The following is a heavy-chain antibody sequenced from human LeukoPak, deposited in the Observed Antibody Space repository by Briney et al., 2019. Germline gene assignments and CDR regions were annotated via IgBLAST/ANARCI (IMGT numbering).Heavy chain of an antibody. CDR1: GYNFTISW. J-gene: IGHJ4*02. D-gene: IGHD3-22*01. V-gene: IGHV5-51*01. CDR2: IYAGDSDT. Sequence: GESLKISCKGSGYNFTISWIGWMRQMPGKGLEWMGTIYAGDSDTRYRPSFQGQVTMSADKSISTAYLQWSSLHASDTAIYYCARQAYYDTSRYYLFDSWGQGTLVTVSS. CDR3: ARQAYYDTSRYYLFDS.